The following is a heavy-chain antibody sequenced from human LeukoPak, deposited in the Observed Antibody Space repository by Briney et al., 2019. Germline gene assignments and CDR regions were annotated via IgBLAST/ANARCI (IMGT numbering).Heavy chain of an antibody. Sequence: KPSETLSLTCVVYGVSFSGYYWSWIRQPPGKGLEWIGEINHSGSTNYNPSLKSRVTISVDTSKNQFSLKLRSVTAADTAVYYCARGSDYSGYSGYGNWFDPWGQGTPVTVSS. CDR3: ARGSDYSGYSGYGNWFDP. CDR2: INHSGST. CDR1: GVSFSGYY. V-gene: IGHV4-34*01. D-gene: IGHD5-12*01. J-gene: IGHJ5*02.